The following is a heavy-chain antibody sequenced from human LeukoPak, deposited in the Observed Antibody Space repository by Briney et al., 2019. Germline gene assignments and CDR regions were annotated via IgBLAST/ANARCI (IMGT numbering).Heavy chain of an antibody. Sequence: SETLSLTCTVSGGSIGSGGYYWSWIRQHPGKGLEWIGYIYYSGSTYYNPSLKSRVTISVDTSKNQFSLKLSSVTAADTAVYYCARYITMVRGVIIRTFDYWGQGTLVTVSS. D-gene: IGHD3-10*01. V-gene: IGHV4-31*03. J-gene: IGHJ4*02. CDR3: ARYITMVRGVIIRTFDY. CDR1: GGSIGSGGYY. CDR2: IYYSGST.